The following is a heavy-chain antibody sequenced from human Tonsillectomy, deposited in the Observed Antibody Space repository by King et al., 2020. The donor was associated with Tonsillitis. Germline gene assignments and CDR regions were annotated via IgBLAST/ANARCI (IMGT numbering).Heavy chain of an antibody. CDR1: GFMFCDFY. V-gene: IGHV3-11*01. J-gene: IGHJ4*02. CDR2: ISSRDATT. Sequence: QLVQSGGGLVKPGGSLRLSCAASGFMFCDFYMSCIRQAPGKGLGWVSYISSRDATTSYADSVKGRFTISRDNAKNSLYLQMNSLRAEDTAVYYCARDTYYSDNTYDYWGQGTLVTVSS. D-gene: IGHD3-22*01. CDR3: ARDTYYSDNTYDY.